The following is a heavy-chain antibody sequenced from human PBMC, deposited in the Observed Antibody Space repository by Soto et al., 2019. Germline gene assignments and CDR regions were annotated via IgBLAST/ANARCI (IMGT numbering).Heavy chain of an antibody. CDR2: IIGSGGLT. CDR1: GVTFSKYA. J-gene: IGHJ2*01. V-gene: IGHV3-23*01. D-gene: IGHD4-17*01. Sequence: EVQLLESGGALVQPGGSLRLSCAVSGVTFSKYAMSWVRQPPGKGPEWVASIIGSGGLTYYADSVKGRFTISRDNSKNILFLQMNRLSDEDTATYYCSKGDYGGNSPYWYFDLWGRGTLVIVSS. CDR3: SKGDYGGNSPYWYFDL.